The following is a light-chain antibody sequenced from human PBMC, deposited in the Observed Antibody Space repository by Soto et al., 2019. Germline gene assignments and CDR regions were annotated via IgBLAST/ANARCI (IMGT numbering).Light chain of an antibody. Sequence: ALTPPASLSGSPGHAITISCPGPSSDVGSYNLVSWYQQHPGKAPKLMIYEINKRPSGVPDRFSGSKSGNTASLTVSGLQAEDEADYYCSSFAGSNNVPDVFRTGNKGTVL. V-gene: IGLV2-14*02. CDR2: EIN. CDR3: SSFAGSNNVPDV. CDR1: SSDVGSYNL. J-gene: IGLJ1*01.